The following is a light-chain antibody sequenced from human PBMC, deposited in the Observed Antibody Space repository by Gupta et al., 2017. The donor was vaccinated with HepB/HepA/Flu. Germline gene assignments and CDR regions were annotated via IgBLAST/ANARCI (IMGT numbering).Light chain of an antibody. CDR1: SSNIGSNT. J-gene: IGLJ2*01. Sequence: QSVLTQPPSASGNPGKRVTISCSGSSSNIGSNTVNWYQQLPGTAPKLLIYSNNQRPSGVPDRFSGAKSGTSASLAISGLQSEDEADYYCAAWDYSLNGVVFGGGTKLTVL. CDR2: SNN. V-gene: IGLV1-44*01. CDR3: AAWDYSLNGVV.